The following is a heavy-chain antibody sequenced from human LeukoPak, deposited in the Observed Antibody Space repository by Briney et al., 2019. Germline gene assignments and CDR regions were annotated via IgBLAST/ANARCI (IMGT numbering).Heavy chain of an antibody. CDR1: GYTFTDYY. V-gene: IGHV1-2*06. D-gene: IGHD2-2*01. CDR3: ARGEVGYCSSTSCDYYYYMDV. CDR2: INPNSGGT. Sequence: ASVKVSCKTSGYTFTDYYMHWVRQAPGQGLEWMGRINPNSGGTNYAQKFQGRVTMTRDTSISTAYMELSRLRSDDTAVYYCARGEVGYCSSTSCDYYYYMDVWGKGTTVTVSS. J-gene: IGHJ6*03.